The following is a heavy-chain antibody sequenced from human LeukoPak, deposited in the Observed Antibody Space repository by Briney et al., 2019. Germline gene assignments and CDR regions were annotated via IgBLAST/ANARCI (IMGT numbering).Heavy chain of an antibody. J-gene: IGHJ4*02. CDR2: IYSGGST. CDR1: GFTVSSNY. D-gene: IGHD6-19*01. CDR3: ARGLRYSSGWYYFDY. V-gene: IGHV3-53*01. Sequence: GGSLRLSCAASGFTVSSNYMSWVRQAPGKGLEWVSVIYSGGSTYYADSVKGRFTITRDNSKNTLYLQMNSLRAEDTAVYYCARGLRYSSGWYYFDYWGQGTLVTVSS.